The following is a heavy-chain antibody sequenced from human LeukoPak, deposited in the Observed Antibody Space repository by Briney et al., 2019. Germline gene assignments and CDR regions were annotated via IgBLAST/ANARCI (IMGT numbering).Heavy chain of an antibody. Sequence: PGESLRLSCAASGFTFSSYAMSWVRQAPGKGLEWVSSISSSGGSTHYADSVKGRFTISRDNSKNTLYLQMNSLRAEDTAVYYCAKNQRELIDWGQGTLVTVSS. J-gene: IGHJ4*02. D-gene: IGHD1-26*01. CDR3: AKNQRELID. V-gene: IGHV3-23*01. CDR2: ISSSGGST. CDR1: GFTFSSYA.